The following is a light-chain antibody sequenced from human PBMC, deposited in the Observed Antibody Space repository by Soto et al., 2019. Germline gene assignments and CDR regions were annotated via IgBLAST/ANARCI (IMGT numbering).Light chain of an antibody. V-gene: IGKV3-15*01. J-gene: IGKJ4*01. CDR2: GAS. CDR1: QSVSIN. Sequence: EIVMTQSPATLSVSPGERATLSCRASQSVSINLAWFQQKPGQAPRLLIYGASTRATGIPARFSGSGSGAEFTLTIRSLQSEDFAVYYCQQCKDWPLTFGGGTKVDIK. CDR3: QQCKDWPLT.